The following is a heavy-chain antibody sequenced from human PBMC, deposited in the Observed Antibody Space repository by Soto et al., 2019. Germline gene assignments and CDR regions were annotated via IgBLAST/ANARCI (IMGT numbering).Heavy chain of an antibody. CDR2: IRSKAYGGTT. CDR1: GFTFGDYA. Sequence: VQLVESGGGLVQPGRSLRLSCTASGFTFGDYAMSWFRQAPGKGLEWVGFIRSKAYGGTTEYAASVKGRFTISRDDSKSIAYLQMNSLKTEDTAVYYCTRVGWDAIAASLIDYWGQGTLVTVSS. D-gene: IGHD6-25*01. V-gene: IGHV3-49*03. J-gene: IGHJ4*02. CDR3: TRVGWDAIAASLIDY.